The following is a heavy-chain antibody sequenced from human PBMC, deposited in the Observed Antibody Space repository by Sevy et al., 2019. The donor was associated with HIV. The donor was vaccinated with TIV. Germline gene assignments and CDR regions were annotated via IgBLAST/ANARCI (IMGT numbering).Heavy chain of an antibody. CDR2: ISHDGSIE. CDR3: AKHGGAGLGGYYGMDV. J-gene: IGHJ6*02. Sequence: GGSLRLSCAASGFTLSTYGMHWVRQARGKRLEWVAVISHDGSIEYYADSVKGRFTISRDNSKNTVYMQMNSLRPEDTVVYYWAKHGGAGLGGYYGMDVWGQGTTVTVSS. V-gene: IGHV3-30*18. D-gene: IGHD3-16*01. CDR1: GFTLSTYG.